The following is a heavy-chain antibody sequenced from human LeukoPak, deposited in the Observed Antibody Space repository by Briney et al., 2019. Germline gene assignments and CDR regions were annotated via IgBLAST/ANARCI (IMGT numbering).Heavy chain of an antibody. Sequence: SETLSLTCSVSGGSINNYYWTWIRQPAGKGLEWIGHISTLGSTNYNPSLKSRVTISVDTSKNQFSLKLSSVTAADTAVYYCAREFLRENDYGDYTAEFDPWGQGTLVTVSS. V-gene: IGHV4-4*07. CDR3: AREFLRENDYGDYTAEFDP. CDR1: GGSINNYY. D-gene: IGHD4-17*01. J-gene: IGHJ5*02. CDR2: ISTLGST.